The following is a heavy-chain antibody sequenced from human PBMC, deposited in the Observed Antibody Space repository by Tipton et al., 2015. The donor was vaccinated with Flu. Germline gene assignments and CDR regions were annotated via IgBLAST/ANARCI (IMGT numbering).Heavy chain of an antibody. CDR3: ARRDYSNYVSDPKSWFDP. Sequence: GLVKPSETLSLICTVSGDSISSDYHWGWIRQFPGKGLEWIGTVSRSGSTIYSPSLKSRVTISIDTSKNQFSLKMKSVTATDMAVYYCARRDYSNYVSDPKSWFDPWGQGTLVAVSS. D-gene: IGHD4-11*01. CDR2: VSRSGST. CDR1: GDSISSDYH. J-gene: IGHJ5*02. V-gene: IGHV4-38-2*02.